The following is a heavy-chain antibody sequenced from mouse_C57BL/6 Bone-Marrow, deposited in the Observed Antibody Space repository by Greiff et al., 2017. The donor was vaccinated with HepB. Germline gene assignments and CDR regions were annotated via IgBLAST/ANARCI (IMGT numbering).Heavy chain of an antibody. Sequence: VQLKQSGAELARPGASVKLSCKASGYTFTSYGISWVKQRTGQGLEWIGEIYPRSGNTYYNEKFKGKATLTADKSSSTAYMEFRSLTSEDSAVYFCVYGNPDYWGQGTTLTVSS. J-gene: IGHJ2*01. D-gene: IGHD2-1*01. CDR1: GYTFTSYG. CDR2: IYPRSGNT. V-gene: IGHV1-81*01. CDR3: VYGNPDY.